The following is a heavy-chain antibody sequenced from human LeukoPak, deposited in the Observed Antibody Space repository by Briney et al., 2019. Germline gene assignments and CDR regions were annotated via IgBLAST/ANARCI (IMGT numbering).Heavy chain of an antibody. CDR1: GYSFTSYW. CDR2: IYPGDSDT. CDR3: ARGAYYYDSSGYYWYY. Sequence: GESLKISCKGSGYSFTSYWIGWVRQMPGKGLEWMGIIYPGDSDTRYSPSFQGQVTISADKSISTAYPQWSSLKASDTAMYYCARGAYYYDSSGYYWYYWGQGTLVTVSS. J-gene: IGHJ4*02. V-gene: IGHV5-51*01. D-gene: IGHD3-22*01.